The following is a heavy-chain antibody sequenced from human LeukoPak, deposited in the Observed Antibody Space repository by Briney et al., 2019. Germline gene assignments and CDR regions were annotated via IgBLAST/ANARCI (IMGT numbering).Heavy chain of an antibody. CDR2: INPNSGGT. J-gene: IGHJ3*02. D-gene: IGHD2-2*01. CDR3: ARVVGYCSSTSYYGPDAFDI. CDR1: GYTFTGYY. Sequence: ASVKVSCKASGYTFTGYYMHWVRQAPGQGLEWMGWINPNSGGTNYAQKFQGRVTMTRDTSISTAYMELSRLRSDDTAVYYCARVVGYCSSTSYYGPDAFDIWGQGTMVTVSS. V-gene: IGHV1-2*02.